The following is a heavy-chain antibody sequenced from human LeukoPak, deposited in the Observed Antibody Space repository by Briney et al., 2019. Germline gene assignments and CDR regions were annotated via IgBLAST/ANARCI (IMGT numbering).Heavy chain of an antibody. CDR2: IYYSGNT. J-gene: IGHJ4*02. Sequence: SQTLSLTCTVSGDPISSGGYYWNWIRQPPGKGLEWIGYIYYSGNTYYNPSLMSRITISVDTSKNQFSLKLFSVTAADTAVYYCARSSSWFHFDYWGQGTLVTVSS. CDR3: ARSSSWFHFDY. CDR1: GDPISSGGYY. V-gene: IGHV4-31*03. D-gene: IGHD6-13*01.